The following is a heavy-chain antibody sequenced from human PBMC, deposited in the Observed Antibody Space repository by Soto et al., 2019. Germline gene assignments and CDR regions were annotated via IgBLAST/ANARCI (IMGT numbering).Heavy chain of an antibody. Sequence: GGSLSLSCEGSGFTFSNYGIHWVRQAPGMGLDWVAVIWYDGNNKYYSESVKGRFTISRDNSKNTLYLQMNSLRAEDTAVYYCAKGGDFWSGYYFDYWGQGTLVTVSS. CDR1: GFTFSNYG. J-gene: IGHJ4*02. CDR2: IWYDGNNK. CDR3: AKGGDFWSGYYFDY. D-gene: IGHD3-3*01. V-gene: IGHV3-30*02.